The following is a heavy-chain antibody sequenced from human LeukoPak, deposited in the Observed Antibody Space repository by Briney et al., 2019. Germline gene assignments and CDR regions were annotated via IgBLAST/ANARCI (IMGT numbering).Heavy chain of an antibody. J-gene: IGHJ4*02. D-gene: IGHD5-18*01. CDR2: IYYSGST. V-gene: IGHV4-39*01. CDR1: GVSISSSSYY. Sequence: PSETLSLTCTVSGVSISSSSYYWGWIRQPPGKGLEWIGSIYYSGSTYYNPSLKSRVTISVDTSKNQFSLKLSSVTAADTAVYYCARLRGYNYDYNIDYWGQGALVTVSS. CDR3: ARLRGYNYDYNIDY.